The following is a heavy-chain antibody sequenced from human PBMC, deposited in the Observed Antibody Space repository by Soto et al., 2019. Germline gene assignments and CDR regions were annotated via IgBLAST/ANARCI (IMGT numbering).Heavy chain of an antibody. J-gene: IGHJ4*02. D-gene: IGHD6-13*01. CDR3: ASPGRGYSSSWYYFDY. Sequence: EVQLVESGGGLVKPGGSLRLSCAASGFTFSSYSMNWVRQAPGKGLEWISSISSSSSYIYYADSVKGRFTISRDNAKNSLYLQMNSLRAEDTAVYYCASPGRGYSSSWYYFDYWGQGTLVTVSS. CDR1: GFTFSSYS. V-gene: IGHV3-21*01. CDR2: ISSSSSYI.